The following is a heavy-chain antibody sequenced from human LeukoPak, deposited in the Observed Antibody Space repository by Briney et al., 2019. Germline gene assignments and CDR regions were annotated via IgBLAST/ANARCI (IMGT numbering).Heavy chain of an antibody. CDR2: IGGTDNAI. V-gene: IGHV3-11*01. CDR3: ARDLEGFRGVLDY. CDR1: GFTFSDYY. J-gene: IGHJ4*02. Sequence: GGSLRLSCAASGFTFSDYYMSWIRQAPGKGLEWVSYIGGTDNAIYYADSVKGRFTISRDNAKNSLYLQMDSLRDEDTGVYYCARDLEGFRGVLDYWGQGTLVTVSS. D-gene: IGHD3-10*01.